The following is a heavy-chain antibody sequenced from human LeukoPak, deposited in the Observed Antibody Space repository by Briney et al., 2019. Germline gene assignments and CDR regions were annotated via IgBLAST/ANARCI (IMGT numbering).Heavy chain of an antibody. D-gene: IGHD3-9*01. CDR1: GGSISSYY. V-gene: IGHV4-4*07. Sequence: SETLSLTCTVSGGSISSYYWSWIRQPAGKGLEWIGRIYTSGSTNYNPSLKSRVTISVDTSKNQFSLKLSSVTAADTAVYYCARDLGGYFDWLLNPDAFDIWGQGTMVTVSS. J-gene: IGHJ3*02. CDR3: ARDLGGYFDWLLNPDAFDI. CDR2: IYTSGST.